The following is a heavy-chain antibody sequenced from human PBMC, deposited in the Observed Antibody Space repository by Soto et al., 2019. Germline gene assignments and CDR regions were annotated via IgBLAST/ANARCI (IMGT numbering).Heavy chain of an antibody. D-gene: IGHD5-12*01. Sequence: SETLSLTCAISGDSVSSNSAAWNWIRQSPSRGLEWLGRTYYRSKWYNDYAVSVKSRITINPDTSKNQFSLQLNSVTPEDTAVYYCARDRVEMATIMRIYYYYYYGMDVWGQGTTATVSS. CDR3: ARDRVEMATIMRIYYYYYYGMDV. CDR2: TYYRSKWYN. V-gene: IGHV6-1*01. CDR1: GDSVSSNSAA. J-gene: IGHJ6*02.